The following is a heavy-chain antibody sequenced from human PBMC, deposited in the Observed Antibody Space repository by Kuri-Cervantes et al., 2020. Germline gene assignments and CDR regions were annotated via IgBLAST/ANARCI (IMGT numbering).Heavy chain of an antibody. CDR1: GGSISSGSYY. CDR2: IYTSGST. Sequence: SETLSLTCTVSGGSISSGSYYWSWIRQPAGKGLEWIGRIYTSGSTNFNPSLKSRVTISVDTSKNQFSLKLSSVTAADTAVYYCARGGYCSGGSCYSGRIDYWGQGTLVTVSS. CDR3: ARGGYCSGGSCYSGRIDY. J-gene: IGHJ4*02. V-gene: IGHV4-61*02. D-gene: IGHD2-15*01.